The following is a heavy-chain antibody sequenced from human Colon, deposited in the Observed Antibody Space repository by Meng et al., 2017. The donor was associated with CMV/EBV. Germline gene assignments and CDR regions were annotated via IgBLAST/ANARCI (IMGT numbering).Heavy chain of an antibody. D-gene: IGHD4-17*01. CDR2: IWLAGNTK. Sequence: GGPLRPSFVASGSTFSDYGLHWVRQAPGKGLEWVAVIWLAGNTKYYVDSVKGRFTISRDNSKNTLYLQMNSLRDEDTAVYYCAKEVTVSRRLQWRDYYYGMDVWGQGTAVTVSS. CDR3: AKEVTVSRRLQWRDYYYGMDV. CDR1: GSTFSDYG. J-gene: IGHJ6*02. V-gene: IGHV3-33*06.